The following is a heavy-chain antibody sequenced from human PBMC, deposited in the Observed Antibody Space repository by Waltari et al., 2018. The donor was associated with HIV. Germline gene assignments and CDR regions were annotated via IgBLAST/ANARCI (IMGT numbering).Heavy chain of an antibody. CDR3: TTFEMGSTRNY. D-gene: IGHD1-26*01. J-gene: IGHJ4*02. Sequence: DVQLVESGGGLVKPGGSLRVSCAVSGITFKNAWLSWVRPGPGKGPQWLGHIRSKSDGGTTDYAAPVRGRFTISTDDLNNTMSLEMKSLKVEDTGVYYCTTFEMGSTRNYWGQGTLVTVSS. CDR2: IRSKSDGGTT. V-gene: IGHV3-15*01. CDR1: GITFKNAW.